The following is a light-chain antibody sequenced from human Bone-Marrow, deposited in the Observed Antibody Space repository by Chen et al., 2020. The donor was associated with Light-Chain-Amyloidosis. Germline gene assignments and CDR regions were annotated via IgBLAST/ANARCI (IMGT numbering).Light chain of an antibody. Sequence: YDLTQPPSVSVSPGQSTRIPRSGHALPRKYAYCYQQKPGQAPVLVIHRYTEMPTGIAERFSGSSSGTTATLTISGVQAEDEADYHCQSADSSGTSEVIFGGGTKLTVL. CDR3: QSADSSGTSEVI. V-gene: IGLV3-25*03. J-gene: IGLJ2*01. CDR2: RYT. CDR1: ALPRKY.